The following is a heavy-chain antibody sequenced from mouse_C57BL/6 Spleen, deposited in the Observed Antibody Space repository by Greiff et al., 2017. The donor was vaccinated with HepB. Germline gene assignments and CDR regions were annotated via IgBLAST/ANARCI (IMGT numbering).Heavy chain of an antibody. D-gene: IGHD2-14*01. J-gene: IGHJ2*01. CDR3: ARSGTEYYFDY. CDR2: IYPRSGNT. V-gene: IGHV1-81*01. CDR1: GYTFTSYG. Sequence: QVQLQQSGAELARPGASVKLSCKASGYTFTSYGISWVKQRTGQGLEWIGEIYPRSGNTDYNDKFKDKATLTADKSSSTAYMELRSLPYEDSAVYFCARSGTEYYFDYWGQGTTLTVSS.